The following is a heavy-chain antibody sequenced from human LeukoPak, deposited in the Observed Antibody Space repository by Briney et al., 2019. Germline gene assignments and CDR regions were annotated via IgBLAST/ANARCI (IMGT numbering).Heavy chain of an antibody. CDR2: IKQDGSEK. CDR3: ARDQARGSSNWGGYYFDY. J-gene: IGHJ4*02. V-gene: IGHV3-7*01. CDR1: GFTFSSYW. Sequence: PGGSLRLSCAASGFTFSSYWMSWVRQAPGKGLEWVANIKQDGSEKYYVDSVKGRFTISRDNAKNSLYLQMNSLRAEDTAVYYCARDQARGSSNWGGYYFDYWGQGTLVTVSS. D-gene: IGHD6-6*01.